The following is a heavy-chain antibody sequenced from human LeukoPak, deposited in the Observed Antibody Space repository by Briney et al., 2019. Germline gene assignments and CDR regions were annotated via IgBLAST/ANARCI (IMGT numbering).Heavy chain of an antibody. Sequence: PSETLSLTCTVSGGSISSYYRSWIRQPAGKGLEWIGRIYTSGSTNYNPSLKSRVTMSVDTSKNQFSLKLSSVTAADTAVYYCARDLAYGSGMGYFDYWGQGTLVTVSS. CDR3: ARDLAYGSGMGYFDY. CDR2: IYTSGST. J-gene: IGHJ4*02. CDR1: GGSISSYY. V-gene: IGHV4-4*07. D-gene: IGHD3-10*01.